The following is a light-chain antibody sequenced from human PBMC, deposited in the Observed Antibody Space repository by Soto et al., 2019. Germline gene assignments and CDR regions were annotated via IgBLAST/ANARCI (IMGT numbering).Light chain of an antibody. CDR3: QQYGSSPT. Sequence: EIVLTQSPGTLSLSPGERATLSCRASQSVSNSYLAWYQQKPGQAPRLLMYGASSRATGIPDRFSGSGSGTDFTLTISRLEPEDFAVYYCQQYGSSPTFGQGTRLEIK. J-gene: IGKJ5*01. V-gene: IGKV3-20*01. CDR1: QSVSNSY. CDR2: GAS.